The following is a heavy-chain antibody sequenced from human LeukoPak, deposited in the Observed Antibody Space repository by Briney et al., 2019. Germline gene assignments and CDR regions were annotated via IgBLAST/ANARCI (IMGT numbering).Heavy chain of an antibody. D-gene: IGHD1-14*01. V-gene: IGHV1-18*01. CDR3: ARDPRTTIDYYYYGMDV. Sequence: ASVKVSCKASGYTFTSYGITWVRPAPGQGLEWMGWISAYNGNTNYAQKLQGRVTMTTDTSTSTAYMELRSLRSDDTAVYYCARDPRTTIDYYYYGMDVWGQGSTVTVSS. CDR2: ISAYNGNT. J-gene: IGHJ6*02. CDR1: GYTFTSYG.